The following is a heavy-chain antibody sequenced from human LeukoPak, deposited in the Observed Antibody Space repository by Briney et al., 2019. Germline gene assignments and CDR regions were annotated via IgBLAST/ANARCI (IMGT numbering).Heavy chain of an antibody. Sequence: GGSLRLSCAASGFTFSSYGMHWVRQAPGKGLEWVAVISYDGSNKYYADSVKGRFTISRDNSKNTLYLQMNSLRAEDTAVYYCANGGVIAAAGGLFDYWGQGTLVTVSS. CDR3: ANGGVIAAAGGLFDY. CDR1: GFTFSSYG. V-gene: IGHV3-30*18. D-gene: IGHD6-13*01. CDR2: ISYDGSNK. J-gene: IGHJ4*02.